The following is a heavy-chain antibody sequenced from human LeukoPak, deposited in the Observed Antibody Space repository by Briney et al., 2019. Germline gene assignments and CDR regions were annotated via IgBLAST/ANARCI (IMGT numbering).Heavy chain of an antibody. Sequence: GGSLRLSCAASGFTFSNYWMSWVRQAPGKGLEWVANIKQDGSEKYYVDSVKGRFTISRDNAKNSLYLQMNSLRAEDTAVYYCARGLFDVSGYFSSYYFDYWGQGTLVTVSS. CDR3: ARGLFDVSGYFSSYYFDY. V-gene: IGHV3-7*01. CDR2: IKQDGSEK. D-gene: IGHD3-22*01. CDR1: GFTFSNYW. J-gene: IGHJ4*02.